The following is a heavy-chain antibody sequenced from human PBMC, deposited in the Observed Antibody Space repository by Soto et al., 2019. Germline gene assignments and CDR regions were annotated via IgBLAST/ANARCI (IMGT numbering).Heavy chain of an antibody. J-gene: IGHJ4*02. CDR3: AGGIAARPLGY. CDR2: IYHSGST. D-gene: IGHD6-6*01. Sequence: QLQLQESGSGLVKPSQTLSLTCAVSGGSISSGGYSWSWIRQPPGKGLEWIGYIYHSGSTYYNPSLQRRVTISVDRSKNQFSLRLSSVTAADTAVYYCAGGIAARPLGYWGQGTLVTVSS. CDR1: GGSISSGGYS. V-gene: IGHV4-30-2*01.